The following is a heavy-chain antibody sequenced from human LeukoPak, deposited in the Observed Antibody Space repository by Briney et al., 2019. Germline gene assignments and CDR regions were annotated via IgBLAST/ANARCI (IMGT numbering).Heavy chain of an antibody. CDR3: ARDRDGYSGSYALDY. D-gene: IGHD1-26*01. CDR1: GGSFSGYY. J-gene: IGHJ4*02. V-gene: IGHV4-34*01. CDR2: IYYSGST. Sequence: SETLSLTCAVYGGSFSGYYWGWIRQPPGKGLEWIGSIYYSGSTYYNPALKSRVTISVDTSKNQFSLKLSSVTAADTAVYYCARDRDGYSGSYALDYWGQGTLVTVSS.